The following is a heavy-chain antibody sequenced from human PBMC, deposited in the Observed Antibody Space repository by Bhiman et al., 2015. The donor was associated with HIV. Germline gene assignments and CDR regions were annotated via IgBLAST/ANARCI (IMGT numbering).Heavy chain of an antibody. D-gene: IGHD5-12*01. V-gene: IGHV3-9*01. CDR1: GFTFDDYA. J-gene: IGHJ4*02. Sequence: EVQLVESGGDLVQPGESVRLSCVASGFTFDDYAMHWVRQAPGKGLEWVSGISWNSGGIDYADSVKGRFTISRDNAKNSLYLQMNSLRAEDTAFYYCAKGLGIVATAYFDSWGQGTLVTVSS. CDR3: AKGLGIVATAYFDS. CDR2: ISWNSGGI.